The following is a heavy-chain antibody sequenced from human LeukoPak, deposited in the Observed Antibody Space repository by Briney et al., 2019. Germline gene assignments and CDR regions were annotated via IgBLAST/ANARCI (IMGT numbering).Heavy chain of an antibody. CDR1: GYTFTGYY. CDR2: IIPIFGTA. CDR3: AVQYQLLVPHYFDY. V-gene: IGHV1-69*13. D-gene: IGHD2-2*01. J-gene: IGHJ4*02. Sequence: SVKVSCKASGYTFTGYYMHWVRQAPGQGLEWMGGIIPIFGTANYAQKFQGRVTITADESTSTAYMELSSLRSEDTAVYYCAVQYQLLVPHYFDYWGQGTLVTVSS.